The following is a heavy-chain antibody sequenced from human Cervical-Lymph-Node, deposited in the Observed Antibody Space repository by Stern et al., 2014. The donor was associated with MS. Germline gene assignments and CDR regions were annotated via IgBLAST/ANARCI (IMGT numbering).Heavy chain of an antibody. V-gene: IGHV1-46*01. CDR1: GYNFTIYY. Sequence: QVQLMQSGAEVKKPGASVNVSCKTSGYNFTIYYIHWVRQAPGQGLEWMGIINPSSGHTSNAQKFQGRVTLIRDTSTSTVHMALNSLRSDDTAVYFCARDRGPHAFDIWGQGTMVTVSS. J-gene: IGHJ3*02. CDR3: ARDRGPHAFDI. CDR2: INPSSGHT. D-gene: IGHD3-16*01.